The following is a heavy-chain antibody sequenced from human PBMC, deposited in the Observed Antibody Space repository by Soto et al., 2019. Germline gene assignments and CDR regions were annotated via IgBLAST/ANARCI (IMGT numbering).Heavy chain of an antibody. V-gene: IGHV3-43D*04. CDR3: AKDRGYYYGSGSYTFGMDV. CDR1: GFTFDDYA. J-gene: IGHJ6*02. D-gene: IGHD3-10*01. Sequence: PGGSLRLSCAASGFTFDDYAMHWVRQAPGKGLEWVSLISWDGGSTYYADSVKGRFTISRDNSKNSLYLQMNSLRAEDTALYYCAKDRGYYYGSGSYTFGMDVWGQGTTVTVS. CDR2: ISWDGGST.